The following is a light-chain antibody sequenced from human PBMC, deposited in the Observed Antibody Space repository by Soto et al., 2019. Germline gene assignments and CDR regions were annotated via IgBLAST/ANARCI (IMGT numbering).Light chain of an antibody. CDR3: SSYTASTTL. Sequence: QSALTQPASVSGSPGQSIAISCSGSTSDVGGYNYVSWYQQYPGKAPKLILYGVSDRPSGVSDRFSGSKSGNTASLIISGLQAEDEAHYYCSSYTASTTLFGGGTHLTV. CDR2: GVS. CDR1: TSDVGGYNY. V-gene: IGLV2-14*03. J-gene: IGLJ2*01.